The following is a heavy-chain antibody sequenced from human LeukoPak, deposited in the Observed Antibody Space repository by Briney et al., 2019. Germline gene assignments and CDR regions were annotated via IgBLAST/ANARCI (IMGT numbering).Heavy chain of an antibody. CDR3: ARHPLYDPGTSNWFDP. V-gene: IGHV4-39*01. J-gene: IGHJ5*02. CDR2: IYYSGST. CDR1: GGSISTDGYY. Sequence: SETLSLTCTVSGGSISTDGYYWGWIRQPPGKGLEWIGTIYYSGSTYYNPSLKSRVTISVDTSNNQFSLKLSSVTAADTAVYYCARHPLYDPGTSNWFDPWGQGTLVTVSS. D-gene: IGHD3-10*01.